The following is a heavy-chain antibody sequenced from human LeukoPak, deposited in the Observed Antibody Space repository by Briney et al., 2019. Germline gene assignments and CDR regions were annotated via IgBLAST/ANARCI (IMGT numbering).Heavy chain of an antibody. CDR2: IYYSGST. D-gene: IGHD5-24*01. CDR1: GGSISSYY. Sequence: SSETLSLTCTVSGGSISSYYWSWIRQPPGKGLEWIGYIYYSGSTNYNPSLKSRVTISVDTSKNQFSLKLSSVTAADTAVYYCAREDKRGGYWGQGTLVTVSS. J-gene: IGHJ4*02. CDR3: AREDKRGGY. V-gene: IGHV4-59*01.